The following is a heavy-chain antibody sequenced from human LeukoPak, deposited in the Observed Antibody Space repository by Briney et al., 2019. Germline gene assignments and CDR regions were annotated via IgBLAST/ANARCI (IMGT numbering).Heavy chain of an antibody. CDR2: ISATSSDI. J-gene: IGHJ4*02. V-gene: IGHV3-21*04. CDR3: AKGLFSAFDKYLDS. Sequence: GGSLRLSCAASGFDFESYTMTWVRQAPGKGLEWVSLISATSSDINYAESVGGRFTITRDNAKNSLFLQMDSLRVEDTAIYYCAKGLFSAFDKYLDSWGQGTLVTVSS. D-gene: IGHD5-12*01. CDR1: GFDFESYT.